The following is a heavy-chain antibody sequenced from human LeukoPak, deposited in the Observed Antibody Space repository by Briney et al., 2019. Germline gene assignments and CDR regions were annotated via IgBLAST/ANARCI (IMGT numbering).Heavy chain of an antibody. CDR1: GYTFTAYY. D-gene: IGHD6-13*01. J-gene: IGHJ5*02. V-gene: IGHV1-2*06. Sequence: GASVKLSCKASGYTFTAYYIHWVRQAPGQGLEWMGRINPNTGGTNYAQKFQGRVTMTRDTSITTAYMELSRLTSDDTAIYYCAKVPPSITAAGNWLDPWGQGALVTVSS. CDR2: INPNTGGT. CDR3: AKVPPSITAAGNWLDP.